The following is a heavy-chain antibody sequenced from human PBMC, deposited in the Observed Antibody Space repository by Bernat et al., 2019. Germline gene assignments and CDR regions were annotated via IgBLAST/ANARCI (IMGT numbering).Heavy chain of an antibody. CDR3: ARNNGGSSTYYLDY. CDR2: IDWDDDQ. CDR1: GFSLNTHGMC. J-gene: IGHJ4*02. D-gene: IGHD1-26*01. Sequence: QVTLRESGPALVKPTQTLTLTCTFSGFSLNTHGMCVSWIRQPPGKALEWLARIDWDDDQYYRTSLKTRLTISKDTSKNQVVLTMTNMDPVDTATYYCARNNGGSSTYYLDYWGLGTLVTVSS. V-gene: IGHV2-70*15.